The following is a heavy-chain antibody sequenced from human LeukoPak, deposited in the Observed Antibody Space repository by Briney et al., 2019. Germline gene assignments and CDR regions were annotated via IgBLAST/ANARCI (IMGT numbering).Heavy chain of an antibody. CDR2: INPSGGTT. V-gene: IGHV1-46*01. CDR1: GYTFTSYH. Sequence: ASVKVSCKASGYTFTSYHMHWVRQAPGQGLEWMGIINPSGGTTNYAQKFRGRVTMTRDMSTSTVYMELSSLRSEDTAVYYCARGGTAMVMGHYYYYMDVWGKGTTVTVSS. CDR3: ARGGTAMVMGHYYYYMDV. J-gene: IGHJ6*03. D-gene: IGHD5-18*01.